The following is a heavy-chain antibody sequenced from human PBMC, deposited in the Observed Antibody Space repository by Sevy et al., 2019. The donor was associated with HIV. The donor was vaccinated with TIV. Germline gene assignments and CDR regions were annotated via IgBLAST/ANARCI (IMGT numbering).Heavy chain of an antibody. CDR1: GFSVSTHA. J-gene: IGHJ4*02. D-gene: IGHD6-19*01. CDR2: ISYDGGSK. V-gene: IGHV3-30-3*01. Sequence: GGSLRLSCAASGFSVSTHAMHWVRQAPGKGLEWVALISYDGGSKYYADSVKGRLTMSRDNSKNTLYLQMSSLRPDDTAVYYCTSDAGYSTGWYPSDYWGQGTLVTVSS. CDR3: TSDAGYSTGWYPSDY.